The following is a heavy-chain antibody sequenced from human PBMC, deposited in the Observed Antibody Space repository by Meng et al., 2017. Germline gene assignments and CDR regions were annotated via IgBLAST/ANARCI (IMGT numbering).Heavy chain of an antibody. V-gene: IGHV1-2*06. CDR2: INPNSGGT. Sequence: QVALGEARAEVKKPGASVTVSCKASGYTFTGYYMHWVRQAPGQGLEWMGRINPNSGGTNYAQKFQDRVTMTRDTSISTAYMELSRLRSDDTAVYYCARALIVVANWFDPWGQGTLVTVSS. D-gene: IGHD3-22*01. CDR3: ARALIVVANWFDP. J-gene: IGHJ5*02. CDR1: GYTFTGYY.